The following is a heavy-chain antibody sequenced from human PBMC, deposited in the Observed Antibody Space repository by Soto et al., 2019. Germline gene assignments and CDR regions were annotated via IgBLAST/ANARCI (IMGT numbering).Heavy chain of an antibody. CDR2: ISGSGGST. Sequence: GSLRLSCAASGFTFSSYAMSWVRQAPGKGLEWVSAISGSGGSTYYADSVKGRFTISRDNSKNTLYLQMNSLRAEDTAVYYCAKMYGPGGVVAAPFDPWGQGTLVTVSS. CDR1: GFTFSSYA. D-gene: IGHD2-15*01. V-gene: IGHV3-23*01. CDR3: AKMYGPGGVVAAPFDP. J-gene: IGHJ5*02.